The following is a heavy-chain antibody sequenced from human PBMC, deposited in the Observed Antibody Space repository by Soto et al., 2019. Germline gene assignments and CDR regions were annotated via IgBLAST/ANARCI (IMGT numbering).Heavy chain of an antibody. CDR1: GGSFSGYY. CDR2: INHSGST. CDR3: ARVRIVVVPAAILSYYYYGMDV. D-gene: IGHD2-2*02. V-gene: IGHV4-34*01. J-gene: IGHJ6*02. Sequence: SETLSLTCAVYGGSFSGYYWSWIRQPPGKGLEWIGEINHSGSTNYNPSLKSRVTISVDTSKNQFSLKLSSVTAADTAVYYCARVRIVVVPAAILSYYYYGMDVWSQGTTVTVSS.